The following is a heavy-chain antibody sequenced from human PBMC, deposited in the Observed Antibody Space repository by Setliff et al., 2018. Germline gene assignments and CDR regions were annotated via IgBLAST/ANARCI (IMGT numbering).Heavy chain of an antibody. CDR2: ISSSSSYI. D-gene: IGHD5-18*01. J-gene: IGHJ4*02. Sequence: PGGSLRLSCAASGFTFSSYSMNWVRQAPGKGLEWVSSISSSSSYIYYADSVKGRFTISRDNAKNSLYLQMNSLRAEDTAVYYCALHVRGYSYGYFDYWGQGTLVTVS. V-gene: IGHV3-21*01. CDR1: GFTFSSYS. CDR3: ALHVRGYSYGYFDY.